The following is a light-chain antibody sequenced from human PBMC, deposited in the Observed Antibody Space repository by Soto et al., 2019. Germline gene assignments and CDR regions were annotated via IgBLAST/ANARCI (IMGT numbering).Light chain of an antibody. Sequence: QSVLTQPPSVSGAPGQRVTISCTGSSSNIGAGYDVHWYQQLPGTAPKLLIYGNSNRPSGVPDRFSGSKSGTSASLAITGLQDEDEADYYCQSHDSSLSGVVFGGGTKLTVL. CDR1: SSNIGAGYD. CDR2: GNS. J-gene: IGLJ2*01. CDR3: QSHDSSLSGVV. V-gene: IGLV1-40*01.